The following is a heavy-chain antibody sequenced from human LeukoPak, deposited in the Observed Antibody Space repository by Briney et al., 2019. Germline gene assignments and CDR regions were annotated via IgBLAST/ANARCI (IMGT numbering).Heavy chain of an antibody. CDR1: GGSISSGSYY. CDR3: ARDGADSGGSYLADDY. D-gene: IGHD2-15*01. CDR2: IYTSGST. V-gene: IGHV4-61*02. Sequence: PSETLSLTCTVSGGSISSGSYYWSWIRQPAGKGLEWIGRIYTSGSTNYNPSLKSRVTISVDTSKNQFSLKLSFVTAADTAVYYCARDGADSGGSYLADDYWGQGTLVTVSS. J-gene: IGHJ4*02.